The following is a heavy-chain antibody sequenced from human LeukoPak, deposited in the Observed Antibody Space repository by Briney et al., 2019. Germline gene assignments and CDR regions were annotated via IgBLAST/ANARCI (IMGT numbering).Heavy chain of an antibody. Sequence: GASVKVSCKASGYTFTSYGISWVRQAPGQGLEWMGWISAYNGNTNYAQKLQGRVTMTTDTSTSTAYVELRSLRSDDTAVYYCARDGPYYYDSSGYYRFDYWGQGTLVTVSS. CDR2: ISAYNGNT. CDR3: ARDGPYYYDSSGYYRFDY. V-gene: IGHV1-18*01. D-gene: IGHD3-22*01. CDR1: GYTFTSYG. J-gene: IGHJ4*02.